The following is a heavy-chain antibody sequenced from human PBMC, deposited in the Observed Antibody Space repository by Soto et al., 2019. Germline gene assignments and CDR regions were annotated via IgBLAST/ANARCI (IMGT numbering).Heavy chain of an antibody. D-gene: IGHD3-10*01. V-gene: IGHV3-74*01. CDR2: IYNDGTYS. CDR1: GFIFKMYW. J-gene: IGHJ4*02. CDR3: TRVPRPISTGTGAY. Sequence: EVQLVESGGGLVPPGGSVRLSCAASGFIFKMYWMHWVRQSPGKGLVWISRIYNDGTYSDYADSVRGRFTISRDNVNDTPYLQRNNLRAEDSGLYYCTRVPRPISTGTGAYWAQGTQVTVSS.